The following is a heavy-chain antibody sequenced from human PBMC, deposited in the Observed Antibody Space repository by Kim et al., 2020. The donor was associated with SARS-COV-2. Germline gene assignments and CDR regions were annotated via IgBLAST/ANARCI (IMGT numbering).Heavy chain of an antibody. Sequence: GGSLRLSCAASGFTFSSYAMHWARQAPGKGLEWVAVISYDGSNKYYADSVKGRFTISRDNSKNTLYLQMNSLRAEDTAVYYCARLVTYYYDSSGYYPFDYWGQGTLVTVSS. CDR3: ARLVTYYYDSSGYYPFDY. D-gene: IGHD3-22*01. J-gene: IGHJ4*02. CDR1: GFTFSSYA. V-gene: IGHV3-30-3*01. CDR2: ISYDGSNK.